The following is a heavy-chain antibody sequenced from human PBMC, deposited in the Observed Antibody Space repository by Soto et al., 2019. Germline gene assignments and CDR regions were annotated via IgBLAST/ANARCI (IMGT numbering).Heavy chain of an antibody. Sequence: QVQLVQSGAELKKPGASVRVSCKSSGNTFPNYAIHWVRQAPGQRPEWMGWINGGNGNTYYSENFQGRVTFTRDTXXXXXXXXXXXXXXXXXXXXXXXXXXXXXXXXXYIDYFNYWGQGALVTVSS. CDR3: XXXXXXXXXXXYIDYFNY. CDR2: INGGNGNT. J-gene: IGHJ4*02. V-gene: IGHV1-3*01. CDR1: GNTFPNYA.